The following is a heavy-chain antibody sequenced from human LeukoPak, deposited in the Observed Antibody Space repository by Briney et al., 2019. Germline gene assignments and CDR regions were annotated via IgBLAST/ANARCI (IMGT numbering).Heavy chain of an antibody. J-gene: IGHJ6*03. D-gene: IGHD6-19*01. CDR3: ARNPGYSSGWYNGYYYMDV. CDR2: IYYSGST. V-gene: IGHV4-59*01. Sequence: SETLSLTCTVSGGSISSYYWSWIRQPPGKGLEWIGYIYYSGSTNYNPSLKSRVTISVDTSKNQFSLKLSSATAADTAVYYCARNPGYSSGWYNGYYYMDVWGKGTTVTVSS. CDR1: GGSISSYY.